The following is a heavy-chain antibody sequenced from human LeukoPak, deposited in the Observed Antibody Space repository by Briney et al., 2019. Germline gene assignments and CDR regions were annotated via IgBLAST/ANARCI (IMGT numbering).Heavy chain of an antibody. CDR3: AGSWGSYSWAIDD. D-gene: IGHD1-26*01. CDR2: ISYDGSNK. V-gene: IGHV3-30*01. J-gene: IGHJ4*01. Sequence: GGSLRLSCAASGFTFSSYAMHWVRQAPGKGLEWVAVISYDGSNKYYADSVKGRFTISRDNSKNTLYLQMNSLKAEDTAVYYCAGSWGSYSWAIDDWGQGTMVTVS. CDR1: GFTFSSYA.